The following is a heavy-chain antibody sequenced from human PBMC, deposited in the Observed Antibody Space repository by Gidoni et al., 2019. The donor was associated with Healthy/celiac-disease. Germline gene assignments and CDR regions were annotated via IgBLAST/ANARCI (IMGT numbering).Heavy chain of an antibody. CDR2: IYYSGST. CDR1: GGSISSYY. D-gene: IGHD2-15*01. J-gene: IGHJ4*02. CDR3: ARYVGVVVAAECYFDY. V-gene: IGHV4-59*01. Sequence: QVQLQESGPGLVKPSETLSLTCTVSGGSISSYYWSWIRQPPGKGLEWIGYIYYSGSTNYNPSLKSRVTISVDTSKNQFSLKLSSVTAADTAVYYCARYVGVVVAAECYFDYWGQGTLVTVSS.